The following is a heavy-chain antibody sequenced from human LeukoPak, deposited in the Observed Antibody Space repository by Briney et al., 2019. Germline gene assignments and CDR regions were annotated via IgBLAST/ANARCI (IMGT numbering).Heavy chain of an antibody. CDR2: ISGSGVST. J-gene: IGHJ3*02. D-gene: IGHD2/OR15-2a*01. CDR3: ARTLDAFDI. Sequence: GGTLRLSCAASGFSFSSYGVSWVRQAPGKGLEWVSGISGSGVSTYDADSVKGRFTISRDNSKNTLYLQINSLRAEDTAVYYCARTLDAFDIWGQGTMVTVSS. CDR1: GFSFSSYG. V-gene: IGHV3-23*01.